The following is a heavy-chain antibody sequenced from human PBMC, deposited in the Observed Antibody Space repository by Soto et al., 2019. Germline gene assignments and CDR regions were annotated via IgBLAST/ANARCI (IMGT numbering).Heavy chain of an antibody. CDR3: ARSVSFRYQLLKRGMDV. CDR1: GGTFSSYA. J-gene: IGHJ6*02. CDR2: ITPIFATA. V-gene: IGHV1-69*13. D-gene: IGHD2-2*01. Sequence: ASVKVSCKASGGTFSSYAISWVRQAPGQGLEWMGGITPIFATANYAQKFQGRVMITVDESTSTAYMELSSLRSEDTAVYYCARSVSFRYQLLKRGMDVWGQGTTVTVSS.